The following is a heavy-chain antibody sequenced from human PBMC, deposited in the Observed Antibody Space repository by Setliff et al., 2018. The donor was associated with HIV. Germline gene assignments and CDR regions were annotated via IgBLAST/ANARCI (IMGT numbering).Heavy chain of an antibody. CDR1: GFTFSSYA. Sequence: LRLSCATYGFTFSSYAMYWVRQAPGKGLEYVSAINSNGGSTYYADSVKGRFTISRDNSERTVYLEMNGVRVEDTAVYYCLKGVVATFFYYMDVWGKGTTVTVSS. J-gene: IGHJ6*03. D-gene: IGHD3-3*01. V-gene: IGHV3-64D*06. CDR2: INSNGGST. CDR3: LKGVVATFFYYMDV.